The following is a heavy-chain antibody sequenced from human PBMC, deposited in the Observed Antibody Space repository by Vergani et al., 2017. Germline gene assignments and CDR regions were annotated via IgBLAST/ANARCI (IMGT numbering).Heavy chain of an antibody. CDR1: GGPISSYY. V-gene: IGHV4-59*01. D-gene: IGHD4-17*01. CDR3: ARASYGDYVFDY. CDR2: IYYSGST. J-gene: IGHJ4*02. Sequence: QVQLQESGPGLVKPSETLSLTCTVSGGPISSYYWSWIRQPPGKGLEWIGYIYYSGSTNYNPSLKSRVTISVDTSKNQFSLRLSSVAAADTAVYYCARASYGDYVFDYWGQGTLVTVSS.